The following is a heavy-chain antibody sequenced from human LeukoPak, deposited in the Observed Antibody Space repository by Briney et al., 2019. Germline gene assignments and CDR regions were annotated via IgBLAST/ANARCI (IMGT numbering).Heavy chain of an antibody. CDR1: GGSFSGYY. CDR3: ARGRHYDYVWGSYRYPSPFDY. Sequence: XXTLSLTCAVYGGSFSGYYWSWVRQPPGKGLEWIGEINHSGSTNYNPSLTSRVTISVDTSKNHFSLKLSSVTAADTAVYYCARGRHYDYVWGSYRYPSPFDYWGQGTLVTVSS. V-gene: IGHV4-34*01. CDR2: INHSGST. D-gene: IGHD3-16*02. J-gene: IGHJ4*02.